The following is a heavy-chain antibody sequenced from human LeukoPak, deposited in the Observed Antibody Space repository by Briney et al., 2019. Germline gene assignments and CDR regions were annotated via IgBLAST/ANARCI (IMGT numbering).Heavy chain of an antibody. CDR2: IYYSGST. Sequence: SETLSLTCTVSGGSISSHYWSWIRQPPGKGLEWIGYIYYSGSTNYNPSLKSRVTISVDTSKNQFSLKLSSVTAADTAVYYCARLYYYGSGTLDVWGQGTTVTVSS. CDR1: GGSISSHY. D-gene: IGHD3-10*01. CDR3: ARLYYYGSGTLDV. J-gene: IGHJ6*02. V-gene: IGHV4-59*11.